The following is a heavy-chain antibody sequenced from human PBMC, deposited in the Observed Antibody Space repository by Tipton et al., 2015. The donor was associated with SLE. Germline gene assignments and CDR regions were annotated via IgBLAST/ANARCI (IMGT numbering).Heavy chain of an antibody. CDR2: IYDTGST. J-gene: IGHJ4*02. V-gene: IGHV4-59*08. CDR3: ARHAGDYAYFDS. D-gene: IGHD4-17*01. CDR1: GGSVSGHY. Sequence: LRLSCTVSGGSVSGHYRSWIRQPPGKGLELIGYIYDTGSTSYNPSLKSRVTISEDTSKQQFSLKLSSLTAADTAVYYCARHAGDYAYFDSWGQGTLVTVSS.